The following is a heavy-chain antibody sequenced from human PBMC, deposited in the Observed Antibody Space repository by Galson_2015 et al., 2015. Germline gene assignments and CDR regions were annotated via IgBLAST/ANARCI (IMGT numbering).Heavy chain of an antibody. D-gene: IGHD6-19*01. V-gene: IGHV3-21*01. CDR1: GFTFSSYS. CDR2: ISSSSSYI. CDR3: ARTDIQYSSGWLRMDYFDY. J-gene: IGHJ4*02. Sequence: SLRLSCAASGFTFSSYSMNWVRQAPGKGLEWVSSISSSSSYIYYADSVKGRFTISRDNAKNSLYLQMNSLRAEDTAVYYCARTDIQYSSGWLRMDYFDYWGQGTLVTVSS.